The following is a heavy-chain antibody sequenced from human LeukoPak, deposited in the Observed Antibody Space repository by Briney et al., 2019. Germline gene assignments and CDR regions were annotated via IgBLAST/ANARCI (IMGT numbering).Heavy chain of an antibody. CDR3: AREWSAFDI. V-gene: IGHV3-48*04. Sequence: GGSLRLSCAASGFTFSSYAMSWVRQAPGKGLEWVSFIGGTAGNTYYADSVKGRFTISRDNAKNSLYLQMNSLRAEDTAVYYCAREWSAFDIWGQGTMVTVSS. CDR2: IGGTAGNT. D-gene: IGHD2-8*01. CDR1: GFTFSSYA. J-gene: IGHJ3*02.